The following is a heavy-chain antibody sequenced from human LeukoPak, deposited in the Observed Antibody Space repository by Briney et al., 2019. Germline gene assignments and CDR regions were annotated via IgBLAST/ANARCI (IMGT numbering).Heavy chain of an antibody. CDR2: IYYSGST. CDR3: AKEFLRWGFDP. V-gene: IGHV4-39*02. Sequence: SETLSLTCTVSGGSISSSSYYWGWIRQPPGKGLEWIGSIYYSGSTYYNPSLKSRVTISVDTSKNQFSLKLSSVTAADTAVYYCAKEFLRWGFDPWGQGTLVTVSS. J-gene: IGHJ5*02. CDR1: GGSISSSSYY. D-gene: IGHD2-21*01.